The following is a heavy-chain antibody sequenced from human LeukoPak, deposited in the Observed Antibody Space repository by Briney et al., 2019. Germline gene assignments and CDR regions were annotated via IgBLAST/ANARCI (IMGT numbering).Heavy chain of an antibody. Sequence: GGSLRLSCAASGFTFSSYAMHWVRQAPGKGLEYVSAISSNGGSTYYANSVKGRFTISRDNSKNTLYLQMGSLRAEDMAVYYCARETELHERGSGWYGHDYWGQGTLVTVSS. CDR2: ISSNGGST. J-gene: IGHJ4*02. CDR1: GFTFSSYA. CDR3: ARETELHERGSGWYGHDY. D-gene: IGHD6-13*01. V-gene: IGHV3-64*01.